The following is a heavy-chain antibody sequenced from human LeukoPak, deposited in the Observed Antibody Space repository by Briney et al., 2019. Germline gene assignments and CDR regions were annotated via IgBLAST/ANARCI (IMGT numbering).Heavy chain of an antibody. Sequence: GGSLRLSCAGSGFISNNYAMHWVRQPPGKGLEWVSGISWNSGTIDYADSVKGRFTISRDNSKNTLYLQMNSLRAEDTAVYYCAKDNYYDNSAYPDYWGQGTLVTVSS. J-gene: IGHJ4*02. CDR2: ISWNSGTI. V-gene: IGHV3-9*02. CDR1: GFISNNYA. D-gene: IGHD3-22*01. CDR3: AKDNYYDNSAYPDY.